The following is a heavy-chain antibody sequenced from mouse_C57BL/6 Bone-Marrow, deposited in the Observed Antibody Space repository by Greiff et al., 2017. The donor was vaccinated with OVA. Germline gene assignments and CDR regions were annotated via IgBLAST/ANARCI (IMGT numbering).Heavy chain of an antibody. CDR2: ISSGGDYI. CDR3: TRENYGSSPFGAY. V-gene: IGHV5-9-1*02. Sequence: EVQVVASGEGLVTPGGSLKLSCAASGFTFSSYAMSWVRQTPEQRLEWVAYISSGGDYIYYADTVKGRFTISRDNARNTLYLQMSSLKSEDTAMYYGTRENYGSSPFGAYWGQGTLVTVSA. D-gene: IGHD1-1*01. CDR1: GFTFSSYA. J-gene: IGHJ3*01.